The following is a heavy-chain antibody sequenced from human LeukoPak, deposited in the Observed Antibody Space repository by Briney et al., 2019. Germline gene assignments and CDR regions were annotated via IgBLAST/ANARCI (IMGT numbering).Heavy chain of an antibody. Sequence: ASVKVSCKASGGTFSSYAISWVRQAPGQGLEWLGRIIPILGIANYAQKFQGRVTITADKSTSTAYMELSSLRSEDTAVYYCARDLDSPGAFDIWGQGTMVTVSS. J-gene: IGHJ3*02. V-gene: IGHV1-69*04. CDR2: IIPILGIA. CDR1: GGTFSSYA. D-gene: IGHD3/OR15-3a*01. CDR3: ARDLDSPGAFDI.